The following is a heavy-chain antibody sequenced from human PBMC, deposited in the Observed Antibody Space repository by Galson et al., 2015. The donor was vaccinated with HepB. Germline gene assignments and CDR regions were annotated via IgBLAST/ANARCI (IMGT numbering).Heavy chain of an antibody. J-gene: IGHJ4*02. CDR2: ISGSGYTT. D-gene: IGHD2-15*01. Sequence: SLRLSCAASGFTFSSYAMSWVRQAPGKGLEWVSAISGSGYTTYYGDSAEGRFTISRDNSKNTLYLQMNSLRAEDTAIYYGATAYRCSGGRCDSLGDYWGQGTLVTVSS. CDR3: ATAYRCSGGRCDSLGDY. V-gene: IGHV3-23*01. CDR1: GFTFSSYA.